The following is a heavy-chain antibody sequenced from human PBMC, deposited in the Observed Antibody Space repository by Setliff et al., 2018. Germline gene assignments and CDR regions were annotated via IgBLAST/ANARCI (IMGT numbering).Heavy chain of an antibody. CDR2: ISPYNEKT. CDR1: GYNFITFG. CDR3: VRGPGPSVVVAMPFDR. V-gene: IGHV1-18*01. D-gene: IGHD5-12*01. Sequence: ASVKVSCKTSGYNFITFGISWVRQAPGQGLEWMGWISPYNEKTNYAEKFQGRVTVTTDTSTTTVYMEVARLRSDDTAVYYCVRGPGPSVVVAMPFDRWGQGTLVTVSS. J-gene: IGHJ4*02.